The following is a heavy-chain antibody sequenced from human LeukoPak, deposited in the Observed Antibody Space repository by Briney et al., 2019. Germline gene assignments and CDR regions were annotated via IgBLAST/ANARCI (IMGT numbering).Heavy chain of an antibody. J-gene: IGHJ4*02. CDR3: ARDRQDYYDSSGYYNAFDY. D-gene: IGHD3-22*01. CDR2: VFHSGST. Sequence: SETLSLTCTVSGGSISSYYWSWIRQPPGKGLEWIGEVFHSGSTNYNPSLISRVTISVDKSKNQFSLKLNSVTAADTAMYYCARDRQDYYDSSGYYNAFDYWGQGTLVTVSS. V-gene: IGHV4-59*12. CDR1: GGSISSYY.